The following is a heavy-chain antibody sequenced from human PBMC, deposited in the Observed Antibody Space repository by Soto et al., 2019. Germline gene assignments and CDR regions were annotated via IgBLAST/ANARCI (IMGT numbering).Heavy chain of an antibody. J-gene: IGHJ3*02. D-gene: IGHD4-17*01. CDR2: IWYDGSNK. CDR1: GFTFSSYG. V-gene: IGHV3-33*01. CDR3: ARGGGSYDDYVQDDI. Sequence: QVQLVESGGGVVQPGRSLRLSCAASGFTFSSYGMHWVRQAPGKGLEWVAVIWYDGSNKYYADSVKGRFTICRDNSENTLYVRMSSLRAEDEAVYYCARGGGSYDDYVQDDIWGRGTMVVVSS.